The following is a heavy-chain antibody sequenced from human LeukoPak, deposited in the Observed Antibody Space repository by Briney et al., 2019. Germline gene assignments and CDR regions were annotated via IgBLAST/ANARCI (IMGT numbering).Heavy chain of an antibody. CDR3: AKANIAAAGPFQH. Sequence: SLRLSCAASGFTFDDYAMHWVRQAPGKGLEWVSGISWNSGSIGYADSVKGRFTISRDNAKNSLYLQMNSLRAEDTALYYCAKANIAAAGPFQHWGQGTLVTVSS. J-gene: IGHJ1*01. CDR1: GFTFDDYA. V-gene: IGHV3-9*01. CDR2: ISWNSGSI. D-gene: IGHD6-13*01.